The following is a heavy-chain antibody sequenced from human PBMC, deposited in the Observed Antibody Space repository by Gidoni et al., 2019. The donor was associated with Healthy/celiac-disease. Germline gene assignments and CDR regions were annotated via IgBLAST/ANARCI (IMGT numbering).Heavy chain of an antibody. J-gene: IGHJ6*03. CDR1: GGSISSCGYY. D-gene: IGHD3-3*01. CDR3: AREGGSGYYYYYMDV. Sequence: QVQLQESGPGLVKPSQTLSLTCTVSGGSISSCGYYWSWIRQHPGKGLEWIGYIYYNGSTYYNPALKSRVTISVDTSKNQFSLKLSSATAADTAVYYCAREGGSGYYYYYMDVWGKGTTVTVSS. V-gene: IGHV4-31*03. CDR2: IYYNGST.